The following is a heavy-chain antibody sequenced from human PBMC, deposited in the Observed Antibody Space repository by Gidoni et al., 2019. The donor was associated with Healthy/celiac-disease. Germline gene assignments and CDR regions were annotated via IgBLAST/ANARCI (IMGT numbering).Heavy chain of an antibody. V-gene: IGHV3-7*03. D-gene: IGHD6-13*01. CDR2: IKQDGSEK. J-gene: IGHJ4*02. CDR1: GLTFSSYW. CDR3: AREGYSSSWPVFDY. Sequence: EVQLVESGGGLVQPGGSLRLSCAASGLTFSSYWMSWVRQAPGKGLEWVANIKQDGSEKYYVDSVKGRFTISRDNAKNSLYLQMNSLRAEDTAVYYCAREGYSSSWPVFDYWGQGTLVTVSS.